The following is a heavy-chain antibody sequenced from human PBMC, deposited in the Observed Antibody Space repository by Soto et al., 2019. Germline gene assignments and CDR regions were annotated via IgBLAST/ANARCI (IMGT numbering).Heavy chain of an antibody. V-gene: IGHV3-21*02. CDR1: GFTFSDYS. J-gene: IGHJ3*01. Sequence: EVQLVESGGGLVKPGGSPRLSCAASGFTFSDYSMLWVRQAPGKGLEWLAFIGNSNNPTFYAVSVRGRFTISRDNPKTTAYLQMNRLREEDTAVYFCAREEGYCNGGPCYRGSFDLWGQGTIVTVSS. D-gene: IGHD2-15*01. CDR3: AREEGYCNGGPCYRGSFDL. CDR2: IGNSNNPT.